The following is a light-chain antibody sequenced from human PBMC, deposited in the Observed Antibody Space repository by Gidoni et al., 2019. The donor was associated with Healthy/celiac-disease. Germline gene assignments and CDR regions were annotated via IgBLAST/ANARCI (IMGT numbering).Light chain of an antibody. Sequence: QSALTQPRPVSGSPGQSVNISCTGTSSDVGGYNYVSWYQQHPGKAPKLMIYDVSKRPSGVPDRFSGSKSGNTASLTISGLQAEDEADYYCCSYAGSYTSFGTGTKVTVL. CDR2: DVS. CDR1: SSDVGGYNY. CDR3: CSYAGSYTS. V-gene: IGLV2-11*01. J-gene: IGLJ1*01.